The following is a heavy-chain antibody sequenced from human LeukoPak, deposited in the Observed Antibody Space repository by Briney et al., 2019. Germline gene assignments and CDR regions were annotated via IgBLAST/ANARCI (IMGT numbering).Heavy chain of an antibody. CDR2: IYYSGST. Sequence: SETLSLTCTVSGGSISSYYWNWIRQPPGKGLEWIGNIYYSGSTNYNPSLKSRVTISVDTSKNQFSLKLSSVTAADTAVYYCARDYSNYYFDYWGQGTLVTVSS. J-gene: IGHJ4*02. CDR3: ARDYSNYYFDY. CDR1: GGSISSYY. V-gene: IGHV4-59*01. D-gene: IGHD4-11*01.